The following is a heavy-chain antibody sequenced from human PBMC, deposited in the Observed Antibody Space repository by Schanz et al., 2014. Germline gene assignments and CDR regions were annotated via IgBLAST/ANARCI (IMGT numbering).Heavy chain of an antibody. CDR2: ISSTSSYI. Sequence: EVQLVESGGGLLQPGGSLRLSCVASGFTFSNYDMHWVRQAPGKGLEWVSSISSTSSYIFYADSVKGRFTISRDNAKNSLYLQMNSLRAEDTAVYYCVPMSIAAHWGQGTLVIVSS. CDR3: VPMSIAAH. CDR1: GFTFSNYD. V-gene: IGHV3-21*01. J-gene: IGHJ4*02. D-gene: IGHD6-6*01.